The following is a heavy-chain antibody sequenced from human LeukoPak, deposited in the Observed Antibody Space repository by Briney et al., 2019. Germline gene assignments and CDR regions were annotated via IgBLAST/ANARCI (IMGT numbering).Heavy chain of an antibody. CDR2: IIPILGIA. CDR1: GGTFSSYA. V-gene: IGHV1-69*04. J-gene: IGHJ4*02. D-gene: IGHD1-14*01. CDR3: ARVFESSRDY. Sequence: SVKVSCKASGGTFSSYAISWVRQAPGEGLEWMGRIIPILGIANYAQKFQGRVTITADKSTSTAYMELSSLRPEDTAVYYCARVFESSRDYWGQGTLVTVSS.